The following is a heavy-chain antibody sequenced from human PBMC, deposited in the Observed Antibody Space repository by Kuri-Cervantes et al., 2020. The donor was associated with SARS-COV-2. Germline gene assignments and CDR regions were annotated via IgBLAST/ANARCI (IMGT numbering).Heavy chain of an antibody. CDR3: ARASSSWYYDTSPDY. D-gene: IGHD6-13*01. V-gene: IGHV1-3*01. Sequence: ASVKVSCKASGYTFTSYAMHWVRQAPGQRLEWMGWINAGNGNTKYSQKFQGRVTITRDTSASTAYMELSSLRSEDTAVYYCARASSSWYYDTSPDYWGQGTLVTVSS. J-gene: IGHJ4*02. CDR1: GYTFTSYA. CDR2: INAGNGNT.